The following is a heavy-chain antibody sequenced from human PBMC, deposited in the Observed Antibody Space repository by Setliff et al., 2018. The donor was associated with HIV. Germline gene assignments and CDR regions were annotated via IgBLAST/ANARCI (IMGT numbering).Heavy chain of an antibody. J-gene: IGHJ6*04. V-gene: IGHV1-69*05. CDR2: IIPIFGTA. Sequence: SVKVSCKASGVTFSNYAISWVRQAPGQGLEWMGGIIPIFGTANYAQKFQGRVTITTDESTITAYMELSSLRSDDTAIYYCARDNYDDYSRVQMDVWGKGTTVTVSS. CDR3: ARDNYDDYSRVQMDV. CDR1: GVTFSNYA. D-gene: IGHD4-17*01.